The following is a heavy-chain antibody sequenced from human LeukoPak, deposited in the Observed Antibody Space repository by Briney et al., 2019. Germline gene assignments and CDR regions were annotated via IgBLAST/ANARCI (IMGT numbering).Heavy chain of an antibody. CDR2: INLNTGGN. Sequence: ASVKVSCKASTDTFTDYYLHWVRQAPGQGPEWMGRINLNTGGNNYAHKFRDRVTMTRDTSISTAYMELGSLRSDDTAVYFCARETYFDTSGYPRQAFDVWGRGTMVSVSS. CDR3: ARETYFDTSGYPRQAFDV. D-gene: IGHD3-22*01. J-gene: IGHJ3*01. CDR1: TDTFTDYY. V-gene: IGHV1-2*06.